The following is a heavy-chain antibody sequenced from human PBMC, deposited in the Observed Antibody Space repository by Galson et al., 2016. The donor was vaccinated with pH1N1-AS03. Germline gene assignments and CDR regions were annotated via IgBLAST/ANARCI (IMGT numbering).Heavy chain of an antibody. J-gene: IGHJ3*02. Sequence: SLRLSCAASGFTVSVNYMNWVRQAPGKGLEWVANIKQDGSEKYYVDSVKGRFTIARDNAKNSVYLQMNSLRGEDTAVYYCARGKDFWSGYPDDPFDIWGQGTRVTVSS. CDR1: GFTVSVNY. CDR2: IKQDGSEK. CDR3: ARGKDFWSGYPDDPFDI. V-gene: IGHV3-7*03. D-gene: IGHD3-3*01.